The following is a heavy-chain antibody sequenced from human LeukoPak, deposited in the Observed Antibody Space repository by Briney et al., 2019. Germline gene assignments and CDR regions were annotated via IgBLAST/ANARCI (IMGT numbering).Heavy chain of an antibody. V-gene: IGHV3-21*01. CDR2: ISSSSSYI. J-gene: IGHJ5*02. D-gene: IGHD4-17*01. Sequence: PGGSLRLSCAASGFTFNSYSMNWVRQAPGKGLEWVSSISSSSSYIYYADSVKGRFTISRDNAKNSLYLQMNSLRAEDTAVYYCARDEPMTTVARGDWFDPWGQGTLVTVTS. CDR3: ARDEPMTTVARGDWFDP. CDR1: GFTFNSYS.